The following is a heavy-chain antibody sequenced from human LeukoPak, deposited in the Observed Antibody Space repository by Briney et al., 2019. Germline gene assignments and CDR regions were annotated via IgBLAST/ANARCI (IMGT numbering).Heavy chain of an antibody. CDR2: INSGGSGT. V-gene: IGHV3-74*01. D-gene: IGHD3-10*01. J-gene: IGHJ4*02. CDR3: AKGGVRGVNWLGPGDFDY. CDR1: GFNFASNW. Sequence: GGPLRLSCAASGFNFASNWMHWVRQTPGKGLVWVSRINSGGSGTSYADSVEGRFTISRDNAKNTLYLQMNSLRAEDTAVYYGAKGGVRGVNWLGPGDFDYWAREPWSPPPQ.